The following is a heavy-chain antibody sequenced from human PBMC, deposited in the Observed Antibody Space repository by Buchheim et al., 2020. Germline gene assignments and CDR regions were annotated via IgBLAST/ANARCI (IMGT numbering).Heavy chain of an antibody. CDR1: GFSLDTSGVG. CDR2: IYWDDDK. Sequence: QITLKESGPTLVKPTQTLTLTCTFPGFSLDTSGVGVGWTRQPPGKALEWLALIYWDDDKRYSPSLQNRVTIAKDTSKNQVVLSMTNMDPVDTGTYYCVRKDFASSHIIMVRGPDNAIDFWGQGT. D-gene: IGHD3-10*01. CDR3: VRKDFASSHIIMVRGPDNAIDF. V-gene: IGHV2-5*04. J-gene: IGHJ4*02.